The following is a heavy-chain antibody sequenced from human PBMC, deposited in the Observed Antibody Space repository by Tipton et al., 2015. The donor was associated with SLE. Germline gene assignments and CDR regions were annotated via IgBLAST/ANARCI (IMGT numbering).Heavy chain of an antibody. J-gene: IGHJ4*02. D-gene: IGHD3-10*01. CDR2: IFYSGST. Sequence: LTCTVSGGSINNRNYYWGWIRQPPGKGLEWIGSIFYSGSTHYNPSLKSRVTISVDTSKNQFSLNLSSVTAADTAAYYCARQRDGFRELLSADYWGQGTLVTVSS. CDR3: ARQRDGFRELLSADY. V-gene: IGHV4-39*07. CDR1: GGSINNRNYY.